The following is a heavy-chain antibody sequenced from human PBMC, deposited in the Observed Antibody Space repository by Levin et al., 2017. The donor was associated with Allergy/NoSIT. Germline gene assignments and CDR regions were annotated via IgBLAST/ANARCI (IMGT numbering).Heavy chain of an antibody. V-gene: IGHV3-66*01. CDR2: IYSGGST. J-gene: IGHJ4*02. D-gene: IGHD3-3*01. Sequence: GGSLRLSCAASGFTVSSNYMSWVRQAPGKGLEWVSVIYSGGSTYYADSVKGRFTISRDNSKNTLYLQMNSLRAEDTAVYYCARAKSVLRFLESPSGAFDYWGQGTLVTVSS. CDR3: ARAKSVLRFLESPSGAFDY. CDR1: GFTVSSNY.